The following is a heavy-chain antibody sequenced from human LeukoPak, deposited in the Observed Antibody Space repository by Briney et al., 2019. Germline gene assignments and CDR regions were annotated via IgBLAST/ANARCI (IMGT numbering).Heavy chain of an antibody. CDR1: GGSLSNYY. V-gene: IGHV4-34*01. D-gene: IGHD4-17*01. CDR3: ARDSSGDYVFTY. CDR2: INQSGRT. Sequence: QTSETLSLTCTVSGGSLSNYYWSWIRQTPGKGLEWLGQINQSGRTNYNPSLKSRVTLSVDTSNNQFSLKLTSVTAADTAVYFCARDSSGDYVFTYWGQGTLVTVSS. J-gene: IGHJ4*02.